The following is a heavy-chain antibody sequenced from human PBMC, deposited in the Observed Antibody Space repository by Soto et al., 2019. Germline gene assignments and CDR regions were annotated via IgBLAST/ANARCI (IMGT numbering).Heavy chain of an antibody. Sequence: PGGSLKLSCAASGFTFSSYAMPWVRQAPGKGLEWVAVISYDGSNKYYADSVKGRFTISRDNSKNTLYLQMNSLRAEDTAVYYCAKLGANARYDAFDIWGQGTMVTVSS. CDR3: AKLGANARYDAFDI. CDR2: ISYDGSNK. D-gene: IGHD1-26*01. J-gene: IGHJ3*02. V-gene: IGHV3-30*18. CDR1: GFTFSSYA.